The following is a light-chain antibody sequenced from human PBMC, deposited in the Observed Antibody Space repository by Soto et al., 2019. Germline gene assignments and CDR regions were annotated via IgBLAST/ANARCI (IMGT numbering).Light chain of an antibody. CDR2: GAS. Sequence: EIVLTQAPVTLSLSPGEIATLSCSASQNVDSNYLAWYQQKPGQAPRIIVFGASGRATGIPDRFSGSGSGTDFTLTISRLEPEDFAVYYCQKYGSLSWKFGQGTKVDIK. CDR1: QNVDSNY. J-gene: IGKJ1*01. V-gene: IGKV3-20*01. CDR3: QKYGSLSWK.